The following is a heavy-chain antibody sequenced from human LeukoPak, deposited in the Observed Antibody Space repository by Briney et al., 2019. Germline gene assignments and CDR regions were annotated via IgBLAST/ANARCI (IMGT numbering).Heavy chain of an antibody. CDR1: GFTFSNYA. CDR3: ARGRGASYSSSWYDF. D-gene: IGHD6-13*01. CDR2: ILYDGSKK. J-gene: IGHJ5*01. V-gene: IGHV3-30*04. Sequence: PGGSLRLSCAASGFTFSNYAMHWVRQAPGKGLEWVAVILYDGSKKHYADSVKGRFTISRDNSKNTLYLQMNSLNTEDTAVYYCARGRGASYSSSWYDFWGQGTLVTVSS.